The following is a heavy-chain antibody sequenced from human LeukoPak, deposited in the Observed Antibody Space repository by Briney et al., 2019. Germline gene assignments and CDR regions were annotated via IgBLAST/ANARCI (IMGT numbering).Heavy chain of an antibody. CDR3: ATVGDCSGGSCFIRFDP. CDR1: GYTFTELS. V-gene: IGHV1-24*01. D-gene: IGHD2-15*01. CDR2: FDPEDGET. J-gene: IGHJ5*02. Sequence: ASVKVSCKVSGYTFTELSMHWERQAPGKGLEWMGGFDPEDGETIYAQKFQGRVTMTEDTSTDTAYMELSSLRSEDTAVYYCATVGDCSGGSCFIRFDPWGQGTLVTVSS.